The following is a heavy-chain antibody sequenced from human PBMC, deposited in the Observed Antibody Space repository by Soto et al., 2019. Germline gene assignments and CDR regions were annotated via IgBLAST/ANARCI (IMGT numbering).Heavy chain of an antibody. Sequence: ASVKVSCKASGYTFTSYGISWVRQAPGQGLEWMGWISAYNGNTNYAQKLQGRVTMTTDTSTSTAYMELRSLRSDDTAVYYCARLLNYDFWSGYYTGFDYWGQGTLVTVYS. CDR1: GYTFTSYG. D-gene: IGHD3-3*01. CDR3: ARLLNYDFWSGYYTGFDY. CDR2: ISAYNGNT. V-gene: IGHV1-18*01. J-gene: IGHJ4*02.